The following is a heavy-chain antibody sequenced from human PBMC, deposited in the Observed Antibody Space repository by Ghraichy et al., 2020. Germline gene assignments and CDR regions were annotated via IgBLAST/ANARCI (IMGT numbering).Heavy chain of an antibody. CDR2: IIPIFGTA. Sequence: SVKVSCKASGGTFSSYAISWVRQAPGQGLEWMGGIIPIFGTANYAQKFQGRVTLTADKSTSTAYMELSSLRSEDTAVYYCARELMSSVIMWFDPWGQGTLVTVSS. CDR1: GGTFSSYA. J-gene: IGHJ5*02. D-gene: IGHD3-3*01. V-gene: IGHV1-69*06. CDR3: ARELMSSVIMWFDP.